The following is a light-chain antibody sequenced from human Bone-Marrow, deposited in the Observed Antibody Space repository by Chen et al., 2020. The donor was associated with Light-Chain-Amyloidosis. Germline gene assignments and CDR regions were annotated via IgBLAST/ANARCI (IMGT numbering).Light chain of an antibody. Sequence: QSVLTQPTSASGTPRQRVTRSRSGASSNIGVQYVYWYQHFPGAAPILLIHRNNQRPSGVPARCSASKSGTSASLPISGLWSEDEADYYCEVGAGSLSGSVFGAGTKVTVL. J-gene: IGLJ1*01. CDR3: EVGAGSLSGSV. CDR2: RNN. CDR1: SSNIGVQY. V-gene: IGLV1-47*03.